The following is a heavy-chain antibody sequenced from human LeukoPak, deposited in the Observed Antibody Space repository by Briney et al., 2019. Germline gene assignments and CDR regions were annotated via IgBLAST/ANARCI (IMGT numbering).Heavy chain of an antibody. Sequence: GGSLRLSCAASGFTFSSYGMHWVRQAPGKGLEWEAVISYDGSNKYYADSVKGRFTISRDNSKNTLYLQMNSLRAEDTAVYYCAKDGGFGEGYFDYWGQGTLVTVSS. V-gene: IGHV3-30*18. J-gene: IGHJ4*02. CDR1: GFTFSSYG. CDR3: AKDGGFGEGYFDY. CDR2: ISYDGSNK. D-gene: IGHD3-10*01.